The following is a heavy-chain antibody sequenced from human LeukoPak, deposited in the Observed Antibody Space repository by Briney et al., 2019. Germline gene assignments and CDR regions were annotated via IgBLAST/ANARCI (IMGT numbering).Heavy chain of an antibody. CDR1: GDTFSNYL. CDR3: ATVKDWFDP. V-gene: IGHV1-69*02. CDR2: IIPCLGVA. J-gene: IGHJ5*02. Sequence: ASVKVSCKASGDTFSNYLIGWVRQPPGQGLEWMGRIIPCLGVAKYAQRFQGRVTITADDSTSTAYMELSSLRSEDTAVYYCATVKDWFDPWGQGTLVTVSS.